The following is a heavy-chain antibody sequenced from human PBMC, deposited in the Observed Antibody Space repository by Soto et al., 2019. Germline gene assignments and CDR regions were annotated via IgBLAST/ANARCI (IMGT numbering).Heavy chain of an antibody. CDR3: ARVYMITFGGLTPSHRAYRFEY. J-gene: IGHJ4*02. CDR1: GYTFSDQG. V-gene: IGHV5-51*01. CDR2: IFPGDSDT. Sequence: PGESLTTSCWASGYTFSDQGVALVLQKPGKGLEWQGIIFPGDSDTRYSPSFQGHVTISVDNSIHTHFLQWSSLTTSDTGTYYCARVYMITFGGLTPSHRAYRFEYWGQGTRVTVSS. D-gene: IGHD3-16*01.